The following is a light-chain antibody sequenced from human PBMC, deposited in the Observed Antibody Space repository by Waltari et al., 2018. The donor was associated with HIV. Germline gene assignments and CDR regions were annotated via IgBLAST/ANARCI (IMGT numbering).Light chain of an antibody. CDR1: SSNIGAGYD. CDR2: GNS. V-gene: IGLV1-40*01. Sequence: QSVLTQPPSVSGAPGPRVTISCTGCSSNIGAGYDVHWYQQIPGTAPKLLIYGNSHRPSGVPDRFSGSKSGTSASLAITGLQAEDEADYYCQSYDSSLSVWVFGGGTKLTVL. J-gene: IGLJ3*02. CDR3: QSYDSSLSVWV.